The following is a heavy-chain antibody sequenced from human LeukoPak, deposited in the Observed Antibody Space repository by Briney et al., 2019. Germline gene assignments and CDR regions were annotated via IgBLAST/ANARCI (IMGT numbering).Heavy chain of an antibody. CDR3: ARGLCSSGWYVFDY. CDR1: GGSISSYY. V-gene: IGHV4-4*07. D-gene: IGHD6-19*01. CDR2: IYTSGST. Sequence: SETLSLTCTVSGGSISSYYWSLIRQPAGKGLEWIGRIYTSGSTNYNPSLKSRVTMSVDTSKNQFSLKLSSVTAADTAVYYCARGLCSSGWYVFDYWGQGTLVTVSS. J-gene: IGHJ4*02.